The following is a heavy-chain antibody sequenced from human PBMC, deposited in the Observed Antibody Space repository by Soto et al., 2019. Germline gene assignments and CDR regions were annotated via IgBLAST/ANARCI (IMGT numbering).Heavy chain of an antibody. Sequence: SVKVSCKASGGTFSSYAISWVRQAPGQGLEWMGGIIPIFGTAYYAQKFQGRVTITADESTSTAYMELSSLRSEDTAVYYCASSTDIVVVPAAAYYYYYGMDVWGQGTTVTVSS. CDR2: IIPIFGTA. D-gene: IGHD2-2*01. V-gene: IGHV1-69*13. CDR1: GGTFSSYA. J-gene: IGHJ6*02. CDR3: ASSTDIVVVPAAAYYYYYGMDV.